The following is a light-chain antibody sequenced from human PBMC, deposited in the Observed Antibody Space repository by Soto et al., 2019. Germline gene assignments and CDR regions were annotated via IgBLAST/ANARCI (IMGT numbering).Light chain of an antibody. V-gene: IGKV3-20*01. Sequence: EIVLTQSPGTLSLSPGERATLSCRASQSVSSNYLAWYQQKPGQAPRLLIYGASARATGIPDRFSGSGSGTDVTLTISRLEPEDFAVYYCQQYGSSPLYTFGQGTKLEIK. CDR2: GAS. CDR3: QQYGSSPLYT. CDR1: QSVSSNY. J-gene: IGKJ2*01.